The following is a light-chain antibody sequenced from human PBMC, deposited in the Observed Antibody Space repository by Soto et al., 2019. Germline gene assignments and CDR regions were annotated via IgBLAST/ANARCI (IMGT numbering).Light chain of an antibody. J-gene: IGKJ1*01. Sequence: EIVLTQSPGTLSLSPGERATLSCRASQSVSSSYLAWYQQKPGQAPRLLIYGASSRATGIPDRFSGSGSGTDFTLTISRLEPXXXXXXXXXQYGSSPPGTFGQGTKVDIK. CDR3: XQYGSSPPGT. CDR1: QSVSSSY. V-gene: IGKV3-20*01. CDR2: GAS.